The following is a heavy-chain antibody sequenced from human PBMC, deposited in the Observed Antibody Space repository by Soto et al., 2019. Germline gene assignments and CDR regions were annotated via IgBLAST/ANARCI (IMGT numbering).Heavy chain of an antibody. V-gene: IGHV3-21*01. CDR3: ARDGIIAARRGGIDY. D-gene: IGHD6-6*01. Sequence: VGSLRLSCAASGFTFSSYSMNWVRQAPGKGLEWVSSISSSSSYIYYADSVKGRFTISRDNAKNSLYLQMNSLRAEDTAVYYCARDGIIAARRGGIDYWGQGTLVTVSS. CDR2: ISSSSSYI. CDR1: GFTFSSYS. J-gene: IGHJ4*02.